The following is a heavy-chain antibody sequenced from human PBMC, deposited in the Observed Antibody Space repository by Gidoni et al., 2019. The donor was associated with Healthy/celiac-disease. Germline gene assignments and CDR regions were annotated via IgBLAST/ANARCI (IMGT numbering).Heavy chain of an antibody. CDR1: GFTFSSYG. CDR3: ARDRDTWSE. D-gene: IGHD5-18*01. Sequence: VQLVESGGGLVQPGGSLRLSREASGFTFSSYGMSWVRQAPGKGLEWVANIKQDGSEKYYVDSVKGRFTISRDNAKNSLYLQMNSLRAEDTAVYYCARDRDTWSEWGQGTLVTVSS. V-gene: IGHV3-7*03. CDR2: IKQDGSEK. J-gene: IGHJ4*02.